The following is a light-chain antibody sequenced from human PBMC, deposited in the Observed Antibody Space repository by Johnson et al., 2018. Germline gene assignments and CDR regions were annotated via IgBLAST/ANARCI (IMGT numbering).Light chain of an antibody. CDR3: GTWDRSLSAGNV. CDR1: SSNIGNNY. J-gene: IGLJ1*01. CDR2: ENN. V-gene: IGLV1-51*02. Sequence: QSVLTQPPSVSAAPGQKVTISCSGSSSNIGNNYVSWYQQLPGTAPKLLIYENNKRPSGIPDRFSGSKSGTSATLGITGLQTGDEAEYYCGTWDRSLSAGNVCGTGTKVTVL.